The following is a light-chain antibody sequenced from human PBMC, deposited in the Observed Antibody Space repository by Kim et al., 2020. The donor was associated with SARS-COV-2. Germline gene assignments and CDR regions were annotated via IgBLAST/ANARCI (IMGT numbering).Light chain of an antibody. J-gene: IGKJ1*01. V-gene: IGKV3-15*01. Sequence: GTPGESATLSCRASQSVSSNLAWYQQKPGQAPRLLIYGASTRATGIPARLSGSGSGTEFTLTISSLKSEDFAVYYCQQYNNWPWTFGQGTKVDIK. CDR1: QSVSSN. CDR3: QQYNNWPWT. CDR2: GAS.